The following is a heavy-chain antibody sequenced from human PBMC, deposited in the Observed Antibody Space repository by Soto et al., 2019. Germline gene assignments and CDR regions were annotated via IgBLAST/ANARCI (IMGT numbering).Heavy chain of an antibody. V-gene: IGHV1-2*04. Sequence: ASVKVSCKAPGYTFTGYYMHWVRQAPGQGLEWMGWINPNSGGTNYAQKFQGWVTMTRDTSISTAYMELSRLRSDDTAVYYCARVSGGSGLYYYYYGMDVWGQGTTVTVSS. J-gene: IGHJ6*02. CDR3: ARVSGGSGLYYYYYGMDV. D-gene: IGHD3-10*01. CDR2: INPNSGGT. CDR1: GYTFTGYY.